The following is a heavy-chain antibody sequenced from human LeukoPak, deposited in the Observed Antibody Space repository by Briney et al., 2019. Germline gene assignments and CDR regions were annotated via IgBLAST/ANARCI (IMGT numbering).Heavy chain of an antibody. V-gene: IGHV3-9*01. CDR3: AKDKGLYYYYYYMDV. J-gene: IGHJ6*03. CDR1: GFNFDGYA. Sequence: GGSLRLSCAASGFNFDGYAMHWVRQAPGEGVEWVSGISRNSDSIGYADSVKGRFTISRDNAKNSLYLQMNSLRAEDTALYYCAKDKGLYYYYYYMDVWGKGTTVTVSS. CDR2: ISRNSDSI.